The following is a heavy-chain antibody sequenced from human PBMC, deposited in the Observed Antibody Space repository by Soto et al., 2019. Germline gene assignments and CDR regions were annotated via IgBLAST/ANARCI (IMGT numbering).Heavy chain of an antibody. CDR1: GFTFSSYS. Sequence: PGGSLRLSCAASGFTFSSYSMNWVRQAPGKGLEWVSYISSSSSTIYYADSVKGRFTISRDNAKNSLYLQMNSLRAEDTAVYYCASHHGLDFQHWGQGTLVTVSS. CDR3: ASHHGLDFQH. CDR2: ISSSSSTI. V-gene: IGHV3-48*01. J-gene: IGHJ1*01. D-gene: IGHD6-19*01.